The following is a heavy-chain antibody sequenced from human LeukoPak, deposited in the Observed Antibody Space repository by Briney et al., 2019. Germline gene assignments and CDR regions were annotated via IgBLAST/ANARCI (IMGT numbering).Heavy chain of an antibody. CDR3: ARDMRHYRNYDSSGYYYNFEY. V-gene: IGHV1-18*01. Sequence: ASVKVSCKASGYIFTSYGISWVRRAPGQGLEWMGWISIHNGFTRYSQKFQGRVTMTRDTSTSTAYMDLRSLRADDTAVYYCARDMRHYRNYDSSGYYYNFEYWGQGTLVTVSS. CDR2: ISIHNGFT. J-gene: IGHJ4*02. D-gene: IGHD3-22*01. CDR1: GYIFTSYG.